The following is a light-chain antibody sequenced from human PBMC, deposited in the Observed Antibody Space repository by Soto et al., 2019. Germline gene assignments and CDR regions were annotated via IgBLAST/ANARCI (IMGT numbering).Light chain of an antibody. CDR3: QQCPSPLPYT. CDR1: QSISTY. CDR2: AAS. Sequence: DIQMTQSPSSLSASVGDTVTIACRASQSISTYLNWYQQKPGKAPRLLIYAASDLQTGVPSRFSGRGSGTDFTLTISSLQPEDFATYYGQQCPSPLPYTVGRGPRLE. J-gene: IGKJ2*01. V-gene: IGKV1-39*01.